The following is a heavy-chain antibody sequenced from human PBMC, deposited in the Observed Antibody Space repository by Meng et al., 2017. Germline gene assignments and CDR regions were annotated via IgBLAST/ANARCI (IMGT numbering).Heavy chain of an antibody. J-gene: IGHJ5*02. CDR2: IIPIFGTA. CDR1: GGTFSSYA. CDR3: ARDESYIAVAGPNGFDP. V-gene: IGHV1-69*12. D-gene: IGHD6-19*01. Sequence: FQRVQSGGEVKEPGSSVKVPCKASGGTFSSYAISWVRQAPGQGLEWMGGIIPIFGTANYAQKFQGRVTITADEATSTAYMELSSLRSEDKAVYYCARDESYIAVAGPNGFDPWGQGTLVTVSS.